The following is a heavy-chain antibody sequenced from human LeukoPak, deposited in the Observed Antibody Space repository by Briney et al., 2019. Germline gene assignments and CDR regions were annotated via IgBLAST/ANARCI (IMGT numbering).Heavy chain of an antibody. J-gene: IGHJ3*02. CDR3: XXDSKQWLRRDAFDI. CDR1: GFTFSSYG. D-gene: IGHD6-19*01. CDR2: ISYDGSNK. Sequence: GGSLRLSCAASGFTFSSYGMHWVRQAPGKGLEWVAVISYDGSNKYYADSVKGRFTISRDNSKNTLYLQMKSLRAGETAVDYCXXDSKQWLRRDAFDIWGLGTMVTVSS. V-gene: IGHV3-30*18.